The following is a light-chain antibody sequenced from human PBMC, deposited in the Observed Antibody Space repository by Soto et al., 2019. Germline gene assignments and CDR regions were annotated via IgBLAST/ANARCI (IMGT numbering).Light chain of an antibody. V-gene: IGKV3-20*01. CDR2: DAS. Sequence: EMVLTQSPATMSLSPGDRATLSCRASQTVTSNFLAWYQQNPGQAPRLLIYDASRRATGIPDRFSGSGSGTDFTLTISRLVPEDFVVYYCQRNSSSLQTFGQGTRVEVK. CDR1: QTVTSNF. CDR3: QRNSSSLQT. J-gene: IGKJ1*01.